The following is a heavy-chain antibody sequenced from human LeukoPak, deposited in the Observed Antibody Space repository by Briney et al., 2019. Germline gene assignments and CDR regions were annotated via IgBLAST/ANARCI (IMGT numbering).Heavy chain of an antibody. V-gene: IGHV3-13*04. D-gene: IGHD1-1*01. CDR2: IGVAGNT. Sequence: GGSLRLSCAASGFSSSSYDMHWVRQATGKGLEWVSGIGVAGNTYYPGSVKGRFTISRENAKNSLYLQMNSLRAGDTGVYYCARRGAGTGGDFYFDYWGQGTLVTVSS. CDR1: GFSSSSYD. J-gene: IGHJ4*02. CDR3: ARRGAGTGGDFYFDY.